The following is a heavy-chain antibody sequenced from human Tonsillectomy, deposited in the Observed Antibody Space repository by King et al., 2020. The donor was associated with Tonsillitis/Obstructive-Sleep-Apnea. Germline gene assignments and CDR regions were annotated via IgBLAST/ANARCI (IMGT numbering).Heavy chain of an antibody. J-gene: IGHJ5*02. CDR1: GGSISSGASY. CDR2: IYHSGSA. D-gene: IGHD3-10*01. V-gene: IGHV4-31*03. Sequence: QLQESGPGLVKPSQTLSLTCTVSGGSISSGASYWSWIRLRPGKGLEWIGYIYHSGSAYYNPSLKSRLTISVDTSKNQFSLKVNSVTAADTAVYYCARAPYYSGSGSNFNVIGWFDHWGQGTLVTVSS. CDR3: ARAPYYSGSGSNFNVIGWFDH.